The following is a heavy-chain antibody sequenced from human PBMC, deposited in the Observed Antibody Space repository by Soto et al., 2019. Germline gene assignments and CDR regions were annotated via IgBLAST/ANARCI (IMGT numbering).Heavy chain of an antibody. D-gene: IGHD6-13*01. CDR1: GGTFSSYA. V-gene: IGHV1-69*10. CDR2: IIPILGIA. CDR3: ARDVEYSSSWYNWFDP. J-gene: IGHJ5*02. Sequence: SVKVSCKASGGTFSSYAISWVRQAPGQGLEWMGGIIPILGIANYAQKFQGRVTITADKSMSTAYMELSSLRSEDTAVYYCARDVEYSSSWYNWFDPWGQGTLVTVSS.